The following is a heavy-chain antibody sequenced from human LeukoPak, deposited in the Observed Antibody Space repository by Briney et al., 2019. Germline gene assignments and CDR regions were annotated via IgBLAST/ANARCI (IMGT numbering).Heavy chain of an antibody. Sequence: PGGSLRLSCAASGFTFDDCAMHWVRQAPGKGLEWVSLISWDGGSTYYADSVKGRFTISRDNSKNSLYLQMNSLRAEDTALYYCAKEGSPNYYYYYMDVWGKGTTVTVSS. J-gene: IGHJ6*03. D-gene: IGHD1-26*01. CDR3: AKEGSPNYYYYYMDV. CDR2: ISWDGGST. V-gene: IGHV3-43D*03. CDR1: GFTFDDCA.